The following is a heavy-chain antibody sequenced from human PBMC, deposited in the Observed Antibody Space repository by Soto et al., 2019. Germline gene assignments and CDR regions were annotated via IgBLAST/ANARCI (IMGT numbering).Heavy chain of an antibody. CDR1: GFTFSSYA. CDR2: ISYEGSNK. Sequence: QVQLVESGGGVVQPGRSLRLSCAASGFTFSSYAMHWVRQAPGKGLEWVAVISYEGSNKYYADSVKGRFTISRDNSKNTLYLQMNSLRAEDTAVYYCARALPMLTEVLDYWGQGTLVTVSS. D-gene: IGHD7-27*01. V-gene: IGHV3-30-3*01. CDR3: ARALPMLTEVLDY. J-gene: IGHJ4*02.